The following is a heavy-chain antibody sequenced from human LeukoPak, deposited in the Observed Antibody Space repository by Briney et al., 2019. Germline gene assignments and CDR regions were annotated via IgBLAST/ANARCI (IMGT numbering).Heavy chain of an antibody. CDR2: INHSGST. CDR1: GGSFSGYY. Sequence: SETLSLTCAVYGGSFSGYYWSWLRQPPGKGLEWLGEINHSGSTNYNPSLKSRVTISVDTSKNQFSLKLSSVTAADTAVYYCARGFGRYYGSGSYYNPVTYGMDVWGQGTTVTVSS. CDR3: ARGFGRYYGSGSYYNPVTYGMDV. D-gene: IGHD3-10*01. J-gene: IGHJ6*02. V-gene: IGHV4-34*01.